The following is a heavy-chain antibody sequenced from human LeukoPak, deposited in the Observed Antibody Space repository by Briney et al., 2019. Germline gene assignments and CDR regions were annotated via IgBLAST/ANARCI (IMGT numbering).Heavy chain of an antibody. V-gene: IGHV4-59*01. J-gene: IGHJ4*02. Sequence: SETLSLTCTVSGGSISSYYWSWIRQPPGKGLEWIGYIYYSGSTNYNPSLKSRVTISVDTSKNQFSLKLSSVTAADTAVYYCARGVPYGDYSFDYWGQGTLVTVSS. CDR1: GGSISSYY. CDR3: ARGVPYGDYSFDY. D-gene: IGHD4-17*01. CDR2: IYYSGST.